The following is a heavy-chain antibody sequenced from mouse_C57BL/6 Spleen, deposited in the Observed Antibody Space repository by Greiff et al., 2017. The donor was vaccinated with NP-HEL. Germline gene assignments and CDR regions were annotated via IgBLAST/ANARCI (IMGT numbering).Heavy chain of an antibody. J-gene: IGHJ4*01. CDR3: ARRFELPYAMDY. V-gene: IGHV5-9*01. CDR1: GFTFSSYT. D-gene: IGHD2-1*01. Sequence: EVHLVESGGGLVKPGGSLKLSCAASGFTFSSYTMSWVRQTPEKRLEWVATISGGGGNTYYPDSVKGRFTISRDNAKNTLYLQMSSLRSEDTALYYCARRFELPYAMDYWGQGTSVTVSS. CDR2: ISGGGGNT.